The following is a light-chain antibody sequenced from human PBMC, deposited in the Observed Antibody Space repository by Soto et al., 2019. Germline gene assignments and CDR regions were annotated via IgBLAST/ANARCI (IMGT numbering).Light chain of an antibody. Sequence: EIVLTQSPGTPSLSPGERATLSCRASQSVSSSDLAWYQQKPGQAPRLVTYGASSRATGIPDRFSGSGSGTDFTLTISRLETEDFAVYYCQQYGSSPRLTFGGGTKVDIK. CDR2: GAS. J-gene: IGKJ4*01. CDR3: QQYGSSPRLT. CDR1: QSVSSSD. V-gene: IGKV3-20*01.